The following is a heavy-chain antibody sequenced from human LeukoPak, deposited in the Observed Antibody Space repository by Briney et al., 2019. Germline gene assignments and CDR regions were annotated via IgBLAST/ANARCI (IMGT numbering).Heavy chain of an antibody. Sequence: PGRSLRLSCAASGFTFSSYAMHWVRQAPGKGLKWVAVISYDGSNKYYADSVKGRFTISRDNSKNTLYLQMNSLRAEDTAVYYCARIYHSGWSDYWGQGTLVTVSS. CDR3: ARIYHSGWSDY. CDR1: GFTFSSYA. J-gene: IGHJ4*02. V-gene: IGHV3-30*01. CDR2: ISYDGSNK. D-gene: IGHD6-19*01.